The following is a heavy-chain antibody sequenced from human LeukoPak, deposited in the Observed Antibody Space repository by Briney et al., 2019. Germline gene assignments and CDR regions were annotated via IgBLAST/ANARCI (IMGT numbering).Heavy chain of an antibody. Sequence: GASVKVSCKASGYTFTSYGISWVRQAPGQGLEGMGWISAYNGKTNYAQNLQGRVTMSTDTSTSTPYMYLRSLRSDDTPVYYCARSLTYYYDSSGYWGEDYWGQGTLVTVSS. J-gene: IGHJ4*02. CDR1: GYTFTSYG. CDR2: ISAYNGKT. D-gene: IGHD3-22*01. CDR3: ARSLTYYYDSSGYWGEDY. V-gene: IGHV1-18*01.